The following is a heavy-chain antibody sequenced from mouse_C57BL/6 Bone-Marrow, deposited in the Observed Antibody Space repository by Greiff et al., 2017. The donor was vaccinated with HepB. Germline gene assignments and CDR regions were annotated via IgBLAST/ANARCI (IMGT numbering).Heavy chain of an antibody. V-gene: IGHV1-81*01. D-gene: IGHD2-3*01. CDR3: ANIYDGYYGAY. CDR2: IYPRSGNT. CDR1: GYTFTSYG. Sequence: QVQLQQSGAELARPGASVKLSCKASGYTFTSYGISWVKQRTGQGLEWIGEIYPRSGNTYYNEKFKGKAKLTADKSSSTAYMELRRLTSEDSAVYFCANIYDGYYGAYWGQGTLVTVSA. J-gene: IGHJ3*01.